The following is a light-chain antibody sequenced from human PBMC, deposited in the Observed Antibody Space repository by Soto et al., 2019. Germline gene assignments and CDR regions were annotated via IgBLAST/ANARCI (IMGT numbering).Light chain of an antibody. J-gene: IGLJ1*01. Sequence: QSALTQPSSMSGSPGQSITISCTGTSSDVGAYDHVSWHQQRPGRAPKLLIYEVSDRPSGISSRFSGSKSGNTASLTISGLQAEDEAHYYCSSYTGTYTYVFGTGTKVTVL. CDR3: SSYTGTYTYV. CDR2: EVS. CDR1: SSDVGAYDH. V-gene: IGLV2-14*03.